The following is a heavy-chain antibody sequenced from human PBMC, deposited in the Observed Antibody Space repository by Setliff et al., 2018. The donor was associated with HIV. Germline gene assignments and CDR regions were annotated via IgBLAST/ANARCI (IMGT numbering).Heavy chain of an antibody. CDR2: ISSSSSYI. CDR1: GFAFSSYS. V-gene: IGHV3-21*01. CDR3: ARNSPFPPSSGAHFDF. J-gene: IGHJ4*02. D-gene: IGHD3-22*01. Sequence: GGSLRLSCVASGFAFSSYSMNWVRQAPGKGLEWVSSISSSSSYIKYAQTVKGRFTISRDNAKNSLSLLMTSLRADDTAVYYCARNSPFPPSSGAHFDFWGPGTLVTVSS.